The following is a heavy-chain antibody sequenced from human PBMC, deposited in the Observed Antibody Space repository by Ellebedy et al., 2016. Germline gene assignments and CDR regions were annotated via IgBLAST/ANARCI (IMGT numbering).Heavy chain of an antibody. CDR3: ARDSWPDATVIRGAWHY. Sequence: ASVKVSCKASGCTFNSNAISWARQAPGQGLEWLGGIIPILDIANYAQKLQGRVTITADKSTTTAYLELRRLRFEDSAVYYCARDSWPDATVIRGAWHYWGQGTLVAVSS. V-gene: IGHV1-69*10. J-gene: IGHJ4*02. CDR2: IIPILDIA. D-gene: IGHD3-10*01. CDR1: GCTFNSNA.